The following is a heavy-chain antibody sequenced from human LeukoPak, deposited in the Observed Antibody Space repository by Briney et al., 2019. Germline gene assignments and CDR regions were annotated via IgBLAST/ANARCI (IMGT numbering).Heavy chain of an antibody. V-gene: IGHV3-21*01. J-gene: IGHJ4*02. CDR3: ARDLRYYDSRSD. D-gene: IGHD3-22*01. CDR1: GFTFSSYS. Sequence: GGSLRLSCAASGFTFSSYSMNWVRQAPGKGLEWVSSISSSSSYIYYADSVKGRFTTSRDNAKNSLYLQMNSLRAEDTAVYYCARDLRYYDSRSDWGQGTLVTVSS. CDR2: ISSSSSYI.